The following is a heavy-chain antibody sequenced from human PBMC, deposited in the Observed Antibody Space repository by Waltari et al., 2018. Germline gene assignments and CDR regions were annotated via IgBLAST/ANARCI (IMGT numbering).Heavy chain of an antibody. J-gene: IGHJ4*02. V-gene: IGHV3-23*01. CDR2: ISGRGGST. Sequence: EVQLLESGGGLVQPGGSLRLSCAASGFTFSSYAMSWVRQAPGKGLEWVSAISGRGGSTYYADSVKGRFTISRDNSKNTLYLQMNSLRAEDTAVYYCAKDPNHYYDSSGYYDYWGQGTLVTVSS. CDR1: GFTFSSYA. D-gene: IGHD3-22*01. CDR3: AKDPNHYYDSSGYYDY.